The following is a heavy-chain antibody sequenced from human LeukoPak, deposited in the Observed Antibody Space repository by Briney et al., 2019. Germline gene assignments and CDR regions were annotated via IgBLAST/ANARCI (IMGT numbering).Heavy chain of an antibody. Sequence: GGSLRLSCAASGFTFSNYGMHWVRQAPGKGLEWVALIWYDGSNKYYADSVRGRFTISRDNSKNTLYLQMKSLRVEDTAVYCCARAGVGAIYYFDYWGQGTLVTVSS. CDR2: IWYDGSNK. CDR1: GFTFSNYG. D-gene: IGHD1-26*01. CDR3: ARAGVGAIYYFDY. V-gene: IGHV3-33*01. J-gene: IGHJ4*02.